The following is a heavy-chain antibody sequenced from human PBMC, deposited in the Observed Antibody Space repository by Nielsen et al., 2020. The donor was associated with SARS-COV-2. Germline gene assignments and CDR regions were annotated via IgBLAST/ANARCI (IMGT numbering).Heavy chain of an antibody. CDR3: ARESSGYDHYNYGMDV. J-gene: IGHJ6*02. CDR1: GGSISSGGYY. CDR2: IYFSGRT. Sequence: SETLSLTCTVSGGSISSGGYYWSWIRHHPGKGLEWIGYIYFSGRTCYNPSLKSRVTISVDTSKNQFSLSLRSVTAADTAVYYCARESSGYDHYNYGMDVWGQGTLVTASS. V-gene: IGHV4-31*03. D-gene: IGHD5-12*01.